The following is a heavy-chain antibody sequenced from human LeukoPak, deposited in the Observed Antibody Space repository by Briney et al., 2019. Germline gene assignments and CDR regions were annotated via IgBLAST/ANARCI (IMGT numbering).Heavy chain of an antibody. CDR3: AKGLLSEYRGDDLENYFDS. CDR1: GGYVNNHY. J-gene: IGHJ4*02. CDR2: IDTSGHT. V-gene: IGHV4-4*07. D-gene: IGHD5-12*01. Sequence: SETLSLTSTVSGGYVNNHYWSWLRQSAEKGLEWIGRIDTSGHTRSHPSLRSLLRMSVDTSKNQFSLRLDSLTAADTAVYYCAKGLLSEYRGDDLENYFDSWGQGTRVTVSS.